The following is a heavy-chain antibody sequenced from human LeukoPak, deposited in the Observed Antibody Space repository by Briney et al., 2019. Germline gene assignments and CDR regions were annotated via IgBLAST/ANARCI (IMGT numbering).Heavy chain of an antibody. Sequence: ASVKVSCKASGYTFTSYYMHWVRQAPGQGLEWMGIINPSGGSTSYAQKFQGRVTMTRDMSTSTVYMELSSLRSEDTAVYYCAIARGIISGDYWGQGTLVTVSS. V-gene: IGHV1-46*01. J-gene: IGHJ4*02. CDR1: GYTFTSYY. CDR2: INPSGGST. CDR3: AIARGIISGDY. D-gene: IGHD3-10*01.